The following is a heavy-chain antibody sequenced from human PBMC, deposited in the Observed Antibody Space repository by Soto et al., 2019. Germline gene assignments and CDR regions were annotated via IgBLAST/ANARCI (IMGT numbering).Heavy chain of an antibody. CDR2: ISGSGGST. CDR3: ATNRVQLWFIEQFDY. J-gene: IGHJ4*02. V-gene: IGHV3-23*01. Sequence: GGSQRLVFATSGFSFSSYAMSWVRQDPGTGLEWVSAISGSGGSTYYADAVKGRFTISRDNSKNTLYLQMNSLRAEDTAVYYCATNRVQLWFIEQFDYWGQGTLVTVSS. CDR1: GFSFSSYA. D-gene: IGHD5-18*01.